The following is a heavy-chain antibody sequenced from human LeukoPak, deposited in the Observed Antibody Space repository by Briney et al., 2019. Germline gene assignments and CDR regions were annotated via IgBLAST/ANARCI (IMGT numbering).Heavy chain of an antibody. V-gene: IGHV4-59*01. Sequence: SETLSLTCTVSGGPIRSYYWSWIRQSPGKGLEWIGYIYYSGSTNYNPSLKSRVTISVDTSKNPFSLKLNSVTAADTAVYYCARIPVPTVTTIYYYMDVWGKGTTVTVSS. D-gene: IGHD4-11*01. CDR2: IYYSGST. CDR3: ARIPVPTVTTIYYYMDV. J-gene: IGHJ6*03. CDR1: GGPIRSYY.